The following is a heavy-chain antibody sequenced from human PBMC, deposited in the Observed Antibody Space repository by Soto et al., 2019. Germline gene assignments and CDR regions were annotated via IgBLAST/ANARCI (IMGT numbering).Heavy chain of an antibody. Sequence: ETLSLTCTVSGGSISSSSYYWGWIRQPPGKGLEWIGSIYYSGSTYYNPSLKSRVTISVDTSKNQFSLKLSSVTAADTAVYYCARFARSYYYDSSGPSWLDSCGKGTLVTASS. CDR2: IYYSGST. CDR3: ARFARSYYYDSSGPSWLDS. D-gene: IGHD3-22*01. J-gene: IGHJ5*01. CDR1: GGSISSSSYY. V-gene: IGHV4-39*01.